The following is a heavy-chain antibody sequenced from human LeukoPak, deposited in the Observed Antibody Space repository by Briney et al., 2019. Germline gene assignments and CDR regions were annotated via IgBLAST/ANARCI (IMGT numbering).Heavy chain of an antibody. CDR2: IYASGST. D-gene: IGHD3-3*01. V-gene: IGHV4-61*02. J-gene: IGHJ6*03. CDR1: GDSISSSSYF. Sequence: SETLSLTCTVSGDSISSSSYFWSWIRQPAGKGLEWIGRIYASGSTNYNPSLKSRVTVSVDTSKNQFSLKLSSVTAADTAVYYCARGDCDFWSGYYKSYYYYMDVWGKGTTVTVSS. CDR3: ARGDCDFWSGYYKSYYYYMDV.